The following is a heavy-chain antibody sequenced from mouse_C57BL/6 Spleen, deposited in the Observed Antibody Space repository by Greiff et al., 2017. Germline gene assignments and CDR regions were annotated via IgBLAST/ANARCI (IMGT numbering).Heavy chain of an antibody. CDR2: IDPSDSYT. Sequence: QVQLQQPGAELVMPGASVKLSCKASGYTFTSYWMHWVKQRPGQGLEWIGEIDPSDSYTNYNQKFKGKSTLTVDKSSSTAYMQLSSLTSEDSAVYYCASGRYGNHYYAMDYWGQGTSVTVSS. V-gene: IGHV1-69*01. J-gene: IGHJ4*01. D-gene: IGHD2-10*02. CDR3: ASGRYGNHYYAMDY. CDR1: GYTFTSYW.